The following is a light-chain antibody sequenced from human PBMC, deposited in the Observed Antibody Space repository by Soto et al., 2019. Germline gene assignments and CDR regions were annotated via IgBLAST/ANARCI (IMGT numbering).Light chain of an antibody. J-gene: IGKJ1*01. CDR3: QQSYSSLWT. Sequence: DIQMTQSPSSLSASVGDRVTITCRASQSISSYLNWYQQKPGKAPKLLIYAASSLQSDVPSRFSGSGSETDFTLTISSLQPEDFATYYCQQSYSSLWTFGQGTKVEIK. V-gene: IGKV1-39*01. CDR2: AAS. CDR1: QSISSY.